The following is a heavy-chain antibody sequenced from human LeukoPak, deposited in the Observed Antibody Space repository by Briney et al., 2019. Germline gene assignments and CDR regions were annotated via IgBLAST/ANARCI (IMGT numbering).Heavy chain of an antibody. J-gene: IGHJ4*02. CDR1: GGAFSDYY. CDR3: ARDPTTVVTLPYYFYD. Sequence: SETLSLTCAVSGGAFSDYYWNWIRQPPGKGLEWIGEINHSGSTNYNPSLKSRVTISVVTSKNQFSLRLRSVTAADTAVYYCARDPTTVVTLPYYFYDWGQGTLVTVSS. CDR2: INHSGST. D-gene: IGHD4-23*01. V-gene: IGHV4-34*01.